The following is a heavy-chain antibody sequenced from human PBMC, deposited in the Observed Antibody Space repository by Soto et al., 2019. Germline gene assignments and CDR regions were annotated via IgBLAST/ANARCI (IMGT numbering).Heavy chain of an antibody. CDR2: ISWNSGTI. CDR1: GFSIDDYA. D-gene: IGHD2-8*02. Sequence: EVQVVESGGGLVQPGRSLRLSCAASGFSIDDYAMHWVRQAPGKGLEGVSGISWNSGTIGYADSVKGRFTISRDNAKNSLYLQMNSLRAEDTALFYCAKSTGGTANGMGVWGQGTTVTVSS. CDR3: AKSTGGTANGMGV. V-gene: IGHV3-9*01. J-gene: IGHJ6*02.